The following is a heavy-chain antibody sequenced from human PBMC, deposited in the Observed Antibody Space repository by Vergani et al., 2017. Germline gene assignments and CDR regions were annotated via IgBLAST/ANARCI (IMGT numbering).Heavy chain of an antibody. CDR1: GSSISSSSYY. CDR2: IYYSGST. D-gene: IGHD3-10*01. CDR3: AIHRTAPMFRGYYFDY. Sequence: QLQLQESGPGLVKPSETLSLTCTVSGSSISSSSYYWGWIRQPPGKGLEWIGSIYYSGSTYYNPSLKSRVTISVDTSKNQFSLNLSSVTAADTAVYYCAIHRTAPMFRGYYFDYWGQGTLVTVSS. V-gene: IGHV4-39*01. J-gene: IGHJ4*02.